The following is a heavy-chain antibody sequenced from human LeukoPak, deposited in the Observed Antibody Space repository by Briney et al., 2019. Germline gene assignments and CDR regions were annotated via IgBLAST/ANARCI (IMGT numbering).Heavy chain of an antibody. CDR2: IRYDGSNK. V-gene: IGHV3-30*02. CDR1: GFTFSSFG. Sequence: PGGSLRLSCAASGFTFSSFGIHWVRQAPGKGLEWVAFIRYDGSNKYYADSVKGRFTISRDNPKNTLYLQMNSLRAEDTAVYYCASEGRHNSRGWFDPWGQGTLVTVSS. D-gene: IGHD3-10*01. J-gene: IGHJ5*02. CDR3: ASEGRHNSRGWFDP.